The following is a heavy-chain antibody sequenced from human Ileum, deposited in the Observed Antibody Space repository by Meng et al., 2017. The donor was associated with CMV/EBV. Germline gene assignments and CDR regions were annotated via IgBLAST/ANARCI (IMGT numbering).Heavy chain of an antibody. CDR1: GFTFGSYG. D-gene: IGHD5/OR15-5a*01. CDR2: ISNDGSKE. CDR3: AKGVSSMGFYIDY. J-gene: IGHJ4*02. V-gene: IGHV3-30*18. Sequence: CAASGFTFGSYGMPWVRQAPGKGLEWVGIISNDGSKELYADSVKGRFTISRDNSKNTLYLQMNSLNTEDTAVYYCAKGVSSMGFYIDYWGQGTLVAVSS.